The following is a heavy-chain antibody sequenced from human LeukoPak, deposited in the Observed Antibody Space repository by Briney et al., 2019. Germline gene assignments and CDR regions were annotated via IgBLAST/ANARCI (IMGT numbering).Heavy chain of an antibody. J-gene: IGHJ3*01. CDR1: GYTFTSYT. CDR2: ISVGRGDS. CDR3: ARERGIRDAFDF. D-gene: IGHD1-14*01. V-gene: IGHV1-3*03. Sequence: ASVTVSCKASGYTFTSYTIHWVRQAPGQSLEWMGWISVGRGDSKFSQEFQGRVTLTRDTSATTAYLEVSSLTPEDMAVYYCARERGIRDAFDFWGQGTMVTVSS.